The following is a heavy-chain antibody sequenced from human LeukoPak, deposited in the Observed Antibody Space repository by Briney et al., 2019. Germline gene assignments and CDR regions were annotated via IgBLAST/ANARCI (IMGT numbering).Heavy chain of an antibody. CDR3: TQGSGQYYDY. Sequence: GGSLRVSCAVSGLTLSNVWMNWVRRAPGKGLEWVGRIKSKTAGGTTDFAAPVKGRFTISRDDSKNTLYLQMNSLTSEDTAVYYCTQGSGQYYDYWGQGTLVTVSS. J-gene: IGHJ4*02. V-gene: IGHV3-15*07. D-gene: IGHD3-22*01. CDR2: IKSKTAGGTT. CDR1: GLTLSNVW.